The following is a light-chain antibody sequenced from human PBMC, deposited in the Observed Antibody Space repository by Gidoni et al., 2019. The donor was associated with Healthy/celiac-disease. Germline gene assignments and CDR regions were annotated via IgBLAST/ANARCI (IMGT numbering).Light chain of an antibody. Sequence: SYVLPPPPSVSVAPGQTARITCGGNNIGSKSVHWYQHKPGQAPVLVGYDDSDRPSGIPERFSGSNSGNTATLTISRVEAGDEADYYCQVWDSSRDHVVFGGGTKLTVL. V-gene: IGLV3-21*02. CDR1: NIGSKS. J-gene: IGLJ2*01. CDR2: DDS. CDR3: QVWDSSRDHVV.